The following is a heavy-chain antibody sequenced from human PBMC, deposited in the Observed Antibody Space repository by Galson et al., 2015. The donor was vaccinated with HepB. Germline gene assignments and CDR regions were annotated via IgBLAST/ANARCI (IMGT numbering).Heavy chain of an antibody. J-gene: IGHJ5*02. CDR3: AKDRARELLSRNWFDP. V-gene: IGHV3-9*01. D-gene: IGHD1-26*01. Sequence: SLRLSCAASGFTFDDYAMHWVRQAPGKGLEWVSGISWNSGSIGYADSVKGRFTISRDNAKNSLYLQMNSLRAEDTALYYCAKDRARELLSRNWFDPWGQGTLVTVSS. CDR1: GFTFDDYA. CDR2: ISWNSGSI.